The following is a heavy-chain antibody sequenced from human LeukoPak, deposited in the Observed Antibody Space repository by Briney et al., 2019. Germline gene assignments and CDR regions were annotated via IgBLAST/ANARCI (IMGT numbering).Heavy chain of an antibody. D-gene: IGHD2-2*02. CDR1: GFTFSSYA. CDR3: ACLPAAIPFDY. V-gene: IGHV3-23*01. Sequence: GASLRLSCAASGFTFSSYAMTWVRQAPGKGLECVSTISPNVGATYYADSVKGRFTISRDNSKNTLYLQMDSLRAEDTAVYYCACLPAAIPFDYWGQGTLVTVSS. CDR2: ISPNVGAT. J-gene: IGHJ4*02.